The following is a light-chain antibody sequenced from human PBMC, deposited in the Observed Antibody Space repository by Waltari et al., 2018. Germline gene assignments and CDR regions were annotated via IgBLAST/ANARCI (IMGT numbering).Light chain of an antibody. Sequence: DIQMTQSPSTLSASVGERVTIPCRASPSISRWLAWYQHKPGKAPKLLIYAASSLQNVVPSRFSGSGSDTEFTLTISSLQPDDFATYYCQQYNGYSGTFGQGTKVEIK. CDR1: PSISRW. J-gene: IGKJ1*01. CDR2: AAS. V-gene: IGKV1-5*01. CDR3: QQYNGYSGT.